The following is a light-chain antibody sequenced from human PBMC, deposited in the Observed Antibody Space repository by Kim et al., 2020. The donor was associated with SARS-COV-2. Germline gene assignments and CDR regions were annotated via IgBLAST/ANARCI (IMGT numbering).Light chain of an antibody. CDR1: QIISRH. CDR3: QQSYITPFT. Sequence: ASVGDRVTITCRTTQIISRHFNWHQQQPGRAPQRLISAASTLQGGVTSRLRRSGSDTDFTLTISSLQPEDFATYVCQQSYITPFTFGPGTKLDIK. J-gene: IGKJ3*01. CDR2: AAS. V-gene: IGKV1-39*01.